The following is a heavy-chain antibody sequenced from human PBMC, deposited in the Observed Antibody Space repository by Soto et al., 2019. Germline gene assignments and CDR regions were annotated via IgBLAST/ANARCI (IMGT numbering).Heavy chain of an antibody. D-gene: IGHD5-12*01. Sequence: SETLSLTCTVSGGSISSYYWSWIRQPPGKGLEWIGYIYYSGSTNYNPSLKSRVTISVDTSKDQFSLKLSSVTAADTAVYYCARGGLLKPGFFDYWGQGTRVTVSS. J-gene: IGHJ4*02. CDR1: GGSISSYY. CDR2: IYYSGST. V-gene: IGHV4-59*01. CDR3: ARGGLLKPGFFDY.